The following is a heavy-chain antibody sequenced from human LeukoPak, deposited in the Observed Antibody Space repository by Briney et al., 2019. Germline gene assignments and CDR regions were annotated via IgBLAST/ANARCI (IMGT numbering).Heavy chain of an antibody. CDR2: IYSGGST. Sequence: GGSLRLSCAASGFTVSSNYMSWVRQVPGKGLEWVSVIYSGGSTYYADSVKGRFTISRHNSKNTLYLQMNSLRAEDTAVYYCARGPDFGVVIDIYSGMDVWGQGTTVTVSS. CDR3: ARGPDFGVVIDIYSGMDV. V-gene: IGHV3-53*04. CDR1: GFTVSSNY. J-gene: IGHJ6*02. D-gene: IGHD3-3*01.